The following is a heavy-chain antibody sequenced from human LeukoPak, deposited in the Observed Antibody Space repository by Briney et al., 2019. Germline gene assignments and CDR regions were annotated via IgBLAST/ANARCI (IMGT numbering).Heavy chain of an antibody. CDR3: ARGTSSPYYYYYMDV. CDR1: GGTFSSYA. CDR2: IIPIFGTA. D-gene: IGHD2-2*01. J-gene: IGHJ6*03. Sequence: ASVKVSCKASGGTFSSYAISWVRQAPGQGLEWIGGIIPIFGTANYAQKFQGRVTITTDESTSTAYMELSSLRSEDTAVYYCARGTSSPYYYYYMDVWGKGTTVTVSS. V-gene: IGHV1-69*05.